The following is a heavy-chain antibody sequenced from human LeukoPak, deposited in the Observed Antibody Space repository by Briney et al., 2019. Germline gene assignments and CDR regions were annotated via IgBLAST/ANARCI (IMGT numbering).Heavy chain of an antibody. J-gene: IGHJ4*02. D-gene: IGHD3-22*01. Sequence: GESLKISCKGSGYSFTNYWIGWVRQMPGKGLEWMGIIYPADSDTRYSPSFQDQVTISADKSISTAYLQWSSLKASDTAMYYCARLYYYDSSGYYPFEYWGQGTLVTVSS. CDR1: GYSFTNYW. CDR2: IYPADSDT. V-gene: IGHV5-51*01. CDR3: ARLYYYDSSGYYPFEY.